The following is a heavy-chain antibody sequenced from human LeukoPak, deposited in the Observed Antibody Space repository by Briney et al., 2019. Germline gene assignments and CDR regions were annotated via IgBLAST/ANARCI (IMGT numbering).Heavy chain of an antibody. CDR1: GGSISSYY. D-gene: IGHD3-22*01. CDR2: IYYSGST. Sequence: SETLSLTCTVSGGSISSYYWSWIRQPPGKGLEWIGYIYYSGSTNYNPSLKSRVTISVDTSKNQFSLKLSSVTAADTAVYYCARDRYYDSSGYFFYYYGMDVWGQGTTVTVSS. J-gene: IGHJ6*02. V-gene: IGHV4-59*01. CDR3: ARDRYYDSSGYFFYYYGMDV.